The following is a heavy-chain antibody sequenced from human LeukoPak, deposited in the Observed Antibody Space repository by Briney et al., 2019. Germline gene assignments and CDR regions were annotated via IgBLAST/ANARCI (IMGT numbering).Heavy chain of an antibody. J-gene: IGHJ4*01. V-gene: IGHV3-33*01. CDR3: ARDAQRGFDYSNSLEY. CDR1: GFIFSHYG. D-gene: IGHD4-11*01. CDR2: IWSDGSNR. Sequence: GGSLRLSCAASGFIFSHYGMHWVRQASGKGLEGVAVIWSDGSNRFYAGSVKGRFTISRDNSQNTVFLQMNSLRVEDTAMYYCARDAQRGFDYSNSLEYWGHGTLVTVSS.